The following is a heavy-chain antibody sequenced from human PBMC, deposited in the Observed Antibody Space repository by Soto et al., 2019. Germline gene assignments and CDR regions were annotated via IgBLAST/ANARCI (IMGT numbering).Heavy chain of an antibody. J-gene: IGHJ6*02. D-gene: IGHD3-10*01. V-gene: IGHV1-2*02. Sequence: QVQLVQSGAEVKEPGDSVRVSCEASGYTFTAYYIHWVRQAPGQGLEWMGWINPKFGDTTYAQDFQGRVSMTRDMSISTVYSEVSRLTSDDTAIYYCARNLDYYYGPGSGNGHGFWGQGTTVTVFS. CDR2: INPKFGDT. CDR3: ARNLDYYYGPGSGNGHGF. CDR1: GYTFTAYY.